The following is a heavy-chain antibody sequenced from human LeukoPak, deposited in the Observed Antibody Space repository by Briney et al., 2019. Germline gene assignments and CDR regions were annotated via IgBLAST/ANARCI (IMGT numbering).Heavy chain of an antibody. J-gene: IGHJ4*02. CDR2: ISGSDGSE. D-gene: IGHD2-2*01. CDR1: GFTFSSRT. CDR3: VKEYHDNILFIDH. Sequence: PGRSLRLSCAASGFTFSSRTIAWVRHAPGKRLEWLSSISGSDGSEYYADSVRGRFTISRDTSQNTVYLLMNSLRADDTAVYYCVKEYHDNILFIDHWGQGTQVTVSS. V-gene: IGHV3-23*01.